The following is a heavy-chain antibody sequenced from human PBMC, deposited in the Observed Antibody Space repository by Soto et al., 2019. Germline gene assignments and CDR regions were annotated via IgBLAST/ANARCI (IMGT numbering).Heavy chain of an antibody. CDR1: GGSISSSSYY. V-gene: IGHV4-39*01. CDR2: IYYSGST. CDR3: ARSIAVASLDY. Sequence: QLQLQESGPGLVKPSETLSLTCTFSGGSISSSSYYWGWIRHPPGKGLEWIVSIYYSGSTYYNPSLKSRVTISVYTSKNQFSLKLSSVTAADTAVYYCARSIAVASLDYWGQGTLVTVSS. J-gene: IGHJ4*02. D-gene: IGHD6-19*01.